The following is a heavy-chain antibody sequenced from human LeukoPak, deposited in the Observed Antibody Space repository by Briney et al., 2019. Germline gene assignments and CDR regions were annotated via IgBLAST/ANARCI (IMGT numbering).Heavy chain of an antibody. CDR1: GDSITTYY. Sequence: SETLSLTCIVSGDSITTYYWSWIRQPPGKGLEWIGYIYHTGSTNYNPSLKSRVTISVDTSKNQFSLKLSSVTAADTAVYYCARVSYYDSSGKFDYWGQGTLVTVSS. CDR3: ARVSYYDSSGKFDY. CDR2: IYHTGST. J-gene: IGHJ4*02. D-gene: IGHD3-22*01. V-gene: IGHV4-59*01.